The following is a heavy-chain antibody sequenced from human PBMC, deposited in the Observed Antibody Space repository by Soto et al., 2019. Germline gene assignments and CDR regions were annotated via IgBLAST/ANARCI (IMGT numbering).Heavy chain of an antibody. Sequence: QVQLVQSGAEVKKPGSSVKVSCKASGGTFSSYAISWVRQAPGQGLEWMGGIIPIFGTANYAQTFQGRGTITAEESMSTAYMELCRLRSEDTAVYYCATVDSTSNYCGGDCYSYWYFDLWGRGPLVTVSS. J-gene: IGHJ2*01. CDR1: GGTFSSYA. CDR2: IIPIFGTA. CDR3: ATVDSTSNYCGGDCYSYWYFDL. D-gene: IGHD2-21*02. V-gene: IGHV1-69*01.